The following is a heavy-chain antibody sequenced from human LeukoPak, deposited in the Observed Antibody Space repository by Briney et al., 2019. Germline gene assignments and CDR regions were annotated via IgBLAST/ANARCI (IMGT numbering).Heavy chain of an antibody. CDR1: GYTFTSFF. V-gene: IGHV5-51*01. CDR3: ARPITGAGTDLGY. J-gene: IGHJ4*02. CDR2: IYTGDSDT. D-gene: IGHD6-13*01. Sequence: NHGESLKISCKASGYTFTSFFIGWVRQMPGQGLEWMGIIYTGDSDTRYSPSFQGQVTISVDKSISTAYLQWRSLKASDTAIYYCARPITGAGTDLGYWGQGTLVTVSS.